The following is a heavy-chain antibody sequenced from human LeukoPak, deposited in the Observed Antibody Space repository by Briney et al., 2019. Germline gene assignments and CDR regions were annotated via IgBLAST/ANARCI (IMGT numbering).Heavy chain of an antibody. CDR1: GGSFSGYY. V-gene: IGHV4-34*01. CDR2: INHSGST. D-gene: IGHD6-6*01. CDR3: ASPDSSSSGTFDY. J-gene: IGHJ4*02. Sequence: PSETLSLTCAVYGGSFSGYYWSWIRQPPGKGLEWIGEINHSGSTNYNPSLKSRVTISVDTSKNQFSLKLSSVTAADTAVYYCASPDSSSSGTFDYWGQGTLVTVSS.